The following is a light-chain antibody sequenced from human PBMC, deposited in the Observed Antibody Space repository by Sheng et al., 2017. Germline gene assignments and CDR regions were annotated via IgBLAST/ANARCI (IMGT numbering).Light chain of an antibody. CDR3: QQYNNWPPVT. J-gene: IGKJ5*01. V-gene: IGKV3-15*01. Sequence: EIALTQFPATLSVSPGERATLSCRASQSLSTHLAWYQQKPGQDPRLLIYGASTRATGIPARFSGSGSGTEFTLTISSLQSEDFAVYYCQQYNNWPPVTFGQGTRLEIK. CDR1: QSLSTH. CDR2: GAS.